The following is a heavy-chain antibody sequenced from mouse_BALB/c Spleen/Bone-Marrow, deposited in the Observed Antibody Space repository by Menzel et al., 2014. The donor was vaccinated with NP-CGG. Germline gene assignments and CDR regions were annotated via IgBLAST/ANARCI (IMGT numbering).Heavy chain of an antibody. D-gene: IGHD1-3*01. CDR1: GFNIIYAY. Sequence: EVKLVESGAELVKPGASVKLSCTASGFNIIYAYIHWVKRRPEQGLEWIGRIYPANGNTNYDPKFQGEATITADTSSNTAYLHLNNLTSEDTAVYYCARSPGEVNYWGQGTLVTVSA. J-gene: IGHJ3*01. CDR3: ARSPGEVNY. V-gene: IGHV14-3*02. CDR2: IYPANGNT.